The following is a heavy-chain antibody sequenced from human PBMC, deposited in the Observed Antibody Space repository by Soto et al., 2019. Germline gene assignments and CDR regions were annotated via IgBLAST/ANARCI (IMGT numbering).Heavy chain of an antibody. J-gene: IGHJ4*02. CDR3: ARPRYDGSGTPFDH. V-gene: IGHV3-74*01. CDR2: INGDGKTA. Sequence: EVQLVESGGGLVQPGGSLRLSCAASGFTFSSYWMHWVRQAPGKGLVWVSGINGDGKTATYAASVKGRFIISRDNAKNILYLQMNSLTAEDTAVYYCARPRYDGSGTPFDHWGQGSLVTVSS. CDR1: GFTFSSYW. D-gene: IGHD3-22*01.